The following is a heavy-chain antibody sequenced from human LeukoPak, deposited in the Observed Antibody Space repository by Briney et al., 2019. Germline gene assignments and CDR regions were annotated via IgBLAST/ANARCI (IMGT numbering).Heavy chain of an antibody. CDR1: GFTFSSYG. Sequence: GGSLRLSCAASGFTFSSYGMHWVRQAPGKGLEWVVVIWYDGSNKYYVDSVKGRFTISRDDSKNTLYLQMNNLRAEDMAVYYCGRGRPNYYFDYWGQGTLVTVSS. CDR3: GRGRPNYYFDY. J-gene: IGHJ4*02. V-gene: IGHV3-33*01. CDR2: IWYDGSNK. D-gene: IGHD1-7*01.